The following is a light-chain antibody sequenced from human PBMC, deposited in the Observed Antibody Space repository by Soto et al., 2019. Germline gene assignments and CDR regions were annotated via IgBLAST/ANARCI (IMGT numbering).Light chain of an antibody. CDR3: SSFTSSHTWV. CDR2: EVS. CDR1: SSDVGGHNY. J-gene: IGLJ3*02. V-gene: IGLV2-14*01. Sequence: QSALTQPASVSGSPGLSITISCTGTSSDVGGHNYVSWYQQHPGKAPKLMIYEVSNRPSGVSNRFSGSKSGNTASLTISGLQAEDEADYYCSSFTSSHTWVFGGRTKLTVL.